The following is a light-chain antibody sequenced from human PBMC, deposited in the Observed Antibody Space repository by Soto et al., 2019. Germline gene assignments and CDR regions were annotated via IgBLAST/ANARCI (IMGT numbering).Light chain of an antibody. J-gene: IGLJ2*01. Sequence: QSALTQPASVSGSPGQSITISCTGTSSDVGSYNLVSWYQQHPGKAPKLMIYEGSKRPSGVSNRFSGSKSGNTASLTISGLHAEDEADYYCCSYASSSTLIFGGGTKVTVL. CDR2: EGS. CDR1: SSDVGSYNL. CDR3: CSYASSSTLI. V-gene: IGLV2-23*01.